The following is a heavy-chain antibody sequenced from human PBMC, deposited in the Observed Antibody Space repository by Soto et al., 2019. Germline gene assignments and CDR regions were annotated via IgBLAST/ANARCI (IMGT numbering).Heavy chain of an antibody. CDR1: AFNFAYYA. Sequence: GGSLRRSWTASAFNFAYYAMNWVRQVPGKGLEWVGFIRAKAHGVTTDYAASVKGRFTISRDDSKSIACLQMNSLKTEDTALYYCTRAYDSSPLDYWGQGTRVTVSS. CDR2: IRAKAHGVTT. CDR3: TRAYDSSPLDY. J-gene: IGHJ4*02. V-gene: IGHV3-49*04. D-gene: IGHD3-22*01.